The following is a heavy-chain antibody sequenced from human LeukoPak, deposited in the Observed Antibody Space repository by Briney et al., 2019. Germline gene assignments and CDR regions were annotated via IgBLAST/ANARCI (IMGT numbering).Heavy chain of an antibody. CDR2: ISYDGSNK. J-gene: IGHJ4*02. CDR1: GFTFSSYA. V-gene: IGHV3-30-3*02. Sequence: GGSLRLSCAASGFTFSSYAMHWVRQAPGKGLEWVAVISYDGSNKYYADSVKGRFTISRDNSKNTLYLQMNSLRAEDTAVYYCAKSSRVVQLPVVGYWGQGTLVTVSS. D-gene: IGHD2-15*01. CDR3: AKSSRVVQLPVVGY.